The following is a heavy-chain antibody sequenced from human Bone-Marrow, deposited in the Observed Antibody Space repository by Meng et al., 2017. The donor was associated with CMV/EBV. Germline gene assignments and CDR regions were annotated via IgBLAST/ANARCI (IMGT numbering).Heavy chain of an antibody. J-gene: IGHJ4*02. CDR2: INPNSGGT. V-gene: IGHV1-2*02. CDR1: GYTFTGYY. CDR3: ARVLKWLRFSEFDY. D-gene: IGHD5-12*01. Sequence: ASVKVSCKASGYTFTGYYMHWVRQAPGQGLEWMGWINPNSGGTNYEQKFQGRVTMTRDTSISTAYMELSRLRSDDTAVYYCARVLKWLRFSEFDYWGQGTLVTVSS.